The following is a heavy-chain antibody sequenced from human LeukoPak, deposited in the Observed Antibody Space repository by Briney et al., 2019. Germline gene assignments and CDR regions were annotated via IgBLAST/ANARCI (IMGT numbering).Heavy chain of an antibody. V-gene: IGHV1-69*04. Sequence: SVKVSCKASGGPFSSYAISWVRQAPGQGLEWMGRIIPILGIANYAQKFQGRVTITADKSTSTAYMELSSLRSEDTAVYYCARSGSNKYYFDYWGQGTLVTVSS. D-gene: IGHD3-10*01. CDR3: ARSGSNKYYFDY. J-gene: IGHJ4*02. CDR1: GGPFSSYA. CDR2: IIPILGIA.